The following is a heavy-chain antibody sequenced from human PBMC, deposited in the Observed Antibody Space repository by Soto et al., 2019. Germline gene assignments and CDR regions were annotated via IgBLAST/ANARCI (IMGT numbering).Heavy chain of an antibody. CDR1: GYTFTSYG. CDR3: ARVGYLAAAGPYYYDGMDV. D-gene: IGHD6-13*01. V-gene: IGHV1-18*04. CDR2: RSAYNGNT. Sequence: QVQLVQSGAEVKKPGASVKVSCKASGYTFTSYGISWVRQAPGQGLEWMGWRSAYNGNTNYAQKLQGRVTMTTDTSASTAYMELRSLRSDDTAVYYCARVGYLAAAGPYYYDGMDVWCQGTTVTVSS. J-gene: IGHJ6*02.